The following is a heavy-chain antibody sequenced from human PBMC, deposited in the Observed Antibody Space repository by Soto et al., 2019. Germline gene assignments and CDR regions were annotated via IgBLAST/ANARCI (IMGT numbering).Heavy chain of an antibody. Sequence: SETLSLTCTVSGGSISSGDYYWSWIRQPPGKGLEYIGYIYYSGSTYYNPSLKSRVTISIDTSKNQFSLKLSSVTAADTAVYYCARRVTGGGERFDPWGQGTQVTVSS. CDR1: GGSISSGDYY. CDR2: IYYSGST. CDR3: ARRVTGGGERFDP. V-gene: IGHV4-30-4*01. D-gene: IGHD7-27*01. J-gene: IGHJ5*02.